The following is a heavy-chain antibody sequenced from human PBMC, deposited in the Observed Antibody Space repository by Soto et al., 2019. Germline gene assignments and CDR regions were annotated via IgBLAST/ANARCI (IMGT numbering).Heavy chain of an antibody. D-gene: IGHD3-16*01. V-gene: IGHV4-34*01. CDR2: INHSGST. Sequence: SETMSLTCAVYGGSFSGYYWSWIRQPPGKGLEWIGEINHSGSTSYNPSLKSRVTISVDTSKNQFSLKLSSVTAADTAVYFCARDARWGDYYYYYYGMDVWGQGITVT. CDR3: ARDARWGDYYYYYYGMDV. J-gene: IGHJ6*02. CDR1: GGSFSGYY.